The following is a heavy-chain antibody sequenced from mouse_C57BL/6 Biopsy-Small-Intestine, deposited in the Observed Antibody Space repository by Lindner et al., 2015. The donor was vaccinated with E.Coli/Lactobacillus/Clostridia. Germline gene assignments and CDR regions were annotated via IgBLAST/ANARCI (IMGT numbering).Heavy chain of an antibody. J-gene: IGHJ4*01. CDR3: ARGWGVPYFEY. CDR2: IIPIFSTT. D-gene: IGHD2-3*01. Sequence: SVKVSCKASGGSFSTYVISWVRQAPGQGLEWMGGIIPIFSTTNYAQKFQGRVTITADESTSTAYMELSSLRSEDTAVFYRARGWGVPYFEYWGQGTLVTASS. CDR1: GGSFSTYV. V-gene: IGHV1-81*01.